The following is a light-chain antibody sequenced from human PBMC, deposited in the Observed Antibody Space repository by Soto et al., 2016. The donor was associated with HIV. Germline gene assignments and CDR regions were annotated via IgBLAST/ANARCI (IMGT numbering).Light chain of an antibody. J-gene: IGKJ4*01. CDR1: QSISTY. V-gene: IGKV1-39*01. Sequence: DIQMTQSPSSLSASVGDRVTITCRSSQSISTYLNWYQQKPGRAPKLLIYGASSLQSGVPSRFSGTGSGTDFTLAISSLQPEDFATYYCQQSYNTPRTFGGGTKVAIK. CDR2: GAS. CDR3: QQSYNTPRT.